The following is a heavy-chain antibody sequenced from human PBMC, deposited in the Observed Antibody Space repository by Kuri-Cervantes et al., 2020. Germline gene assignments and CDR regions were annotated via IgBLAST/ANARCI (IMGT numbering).Heavy chain of an antibody. J-gene: IGHJ4*02. D-gene: IGHD1-1*01. V-gene: IGHV3-30-3*01. CDR3: ARWGTGWAFDF. CDR1: GFTFSSYA. CDR2: ISYDGSNK. Sequence: GGSLRLSCAASGFTFSSYAMHWVRQAPGKGLEWVAVISYDGSNKYYADSVRGRFTISRDNAKKSLCLQMNSLRAEDTAVYYCARWGTGWAFDFWGPGTLVTVSS.